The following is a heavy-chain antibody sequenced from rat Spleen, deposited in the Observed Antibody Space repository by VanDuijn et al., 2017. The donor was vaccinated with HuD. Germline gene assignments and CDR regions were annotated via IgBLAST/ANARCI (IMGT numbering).Heavy chain of an antibody. V-gene: IGHV2-30*01. D-gene: IGHD1-2*01. CDR1: GFSLTSYN. CDR2: IWTGGGT. Sequence: QVRLKESGPRLVQPSQTLSVTCTVSGFSLTSYNVHWVRQPAGKGLEWMGVIWTGGGTASNSTLKSRLSISRDTSKSQVFLKINSLQTEDIATYYCARGTGTAPYFDYWGQGVMVTVSS. CDR3: ARGTGTAPYFDY. J-gene: IGHJ2*01.